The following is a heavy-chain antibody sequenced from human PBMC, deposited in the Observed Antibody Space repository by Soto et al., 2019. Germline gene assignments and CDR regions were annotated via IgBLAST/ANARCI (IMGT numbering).Heavy chain of an antibody. CDR1: GDSIKNYF. V-gene: IGHV4-59*01. Sequence: SETLSLTCTVSGDSIKNYFWSWVRQPPGKGLEWIGHFYHSGTTNYSPALKSRVTISIDQSKNQFSLRLNSVTAADTAVYFCARDPGYCTNGVCPIFDFWGQGIPVT. CDR3: ARDPGYCTNGVCPIFDF. J-gene: IGHJ4*02. D-gene: IGHD2-8*01. CDR2: FYHSGTT.